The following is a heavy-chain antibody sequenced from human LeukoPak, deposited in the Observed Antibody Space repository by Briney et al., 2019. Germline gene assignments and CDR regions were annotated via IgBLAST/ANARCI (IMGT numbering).Heavy chain of an antibody. D-gene: IGHD1-26*01. V-gene: IGHV1-46*01. CDR1: GYTFTSYY. CDR3: ARDPGVGGEAFDI. Sequence: ASVKVSCKASGYTFTSYYMHWVRQAPGQGLEWMGIINPSGGSTSYTQKFQGRVTMTRDMSTSTVYMELSSLRSEDTAVYYCARDPGVGGEAFDIWGQGTMVTVSS. J-gene: IGHJ3*02. CDR2: INPSGGST.